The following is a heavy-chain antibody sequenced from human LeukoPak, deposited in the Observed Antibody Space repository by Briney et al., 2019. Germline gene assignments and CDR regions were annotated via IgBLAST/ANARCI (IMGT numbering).Heavy chain of an antibody. CDR2: ISSSGSTI. CDR3: ARVRWSHGSAGQWLVRHYYYYYYMDV. CDR1: GFTFSSYE. V-gene: IGHV3-48*03. J-gene: IGHJ6*03. D-gene: IGHD6-19*01. Sequence: GGSLRLSCAASGFTFSSYEMNWVRQAPGKGLEWVSYISSSGSTIYYADSVKGRFTISRDNAKNSLYLQMNSLRAEDTALYYCARVRWSHGSAGQWLVRHYYYYYYMDVWGKGTTVTVSS.